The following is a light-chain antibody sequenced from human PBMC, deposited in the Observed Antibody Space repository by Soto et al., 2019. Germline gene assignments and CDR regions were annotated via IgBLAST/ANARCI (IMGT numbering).Light chain of an antibody. Sequence: QSALTQPASVSGSPGQSITISCTGTSSDIGDYNYVSWYQQYPGKVPKLVIYDVSHRPSGVSNRFSGSKSGNTASLTISGLQAEDEADYYCSSSTTTTSLVVFGGRTKVTVL. V-gene: IGLV2-14*01. J-gene: IGLJ3*02. CDR3: SSSTTTTSLVV. CDR2: DVS. CDR1: SSDIGDYNY.